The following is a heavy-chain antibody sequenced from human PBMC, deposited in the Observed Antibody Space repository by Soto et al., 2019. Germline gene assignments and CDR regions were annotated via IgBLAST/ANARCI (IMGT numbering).Heavy chain of an antibody. V-gene: IGHV3-30*18. CDR2: ISYDGSNK. CDR3: AKATGFRGWFDP. CDR1: GFTFSSYG. D-gene: IGHD3-10*01. Sequence: QVQLVESGGGVVQPGRSLRLFCAASGFTFSSYGMHWVRQAPGKGLEWVAVISYDGSNKYYADSVKGRFTISRDNSKNTLYLQMNSLRAEDTAVYYCAKATGFRGWFDPWGQGTLVTVSS. J-gene: IGHJ5*02.